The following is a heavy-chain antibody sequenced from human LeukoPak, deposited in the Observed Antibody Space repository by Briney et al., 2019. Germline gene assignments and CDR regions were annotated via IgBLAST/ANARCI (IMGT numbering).Heavy chain of an antibody. CDR1: GFTFSSYG. CDR3: AKDKGYYYAFDI. Sequence: PGGSLRLSCAASGFTFSSYGMSWVRQAPGKGLEWVSAISGSGGSTYYADSVKGRFTISRDNSKNTLYLQMNSLRAEDTAVYYCAKDKGYYYAFDIWGQGTMVTVSS. D-gene: IGHD3-22*01. J-gene: IGHJ3*02. V-gene: IGHV3-23*01. CDR2: ISGSGGST.